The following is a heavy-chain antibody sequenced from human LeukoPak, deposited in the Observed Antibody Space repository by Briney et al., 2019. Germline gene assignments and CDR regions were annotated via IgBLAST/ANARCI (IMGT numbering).Heavy chain of an antibody. Sequence: GGSLRLSCAASGFTFSSYAMSWVRQAPVKGLEWVSAISGSGGSTYYADSVKGRFTISRDNSKNTLYLQMNSLRAEDTAVYYCAKDSLYGSGSYYYWGQGTLVTVSS. D-gene: IGHD3-10*01. CDR1: GFTFSSYA. CDR3: AKDSLYGSGSYYY. J-gene: IGHJ4*02. CDR2: ISGSGGST. V-gene: IGHV3-23*01.